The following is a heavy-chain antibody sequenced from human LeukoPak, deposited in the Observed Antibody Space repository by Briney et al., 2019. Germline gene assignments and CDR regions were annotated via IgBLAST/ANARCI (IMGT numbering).Heavy chain of an antibody. J-gene: IGHJ3*02. V-gene: IGHV3-11*04. CDR2: ISSSGSTI. Sequence: GGSLRLSCAASGFIFSDYYMSWIRQAPGKGLERVSYISSSGSTIYYADSVKDRFTISRDNAKNSLYLQMNSLRAEDTAVYYCAKEGYSSSYPDAFDIWGQGTMVTVSS. D-gene: IGHD6-13*01. CDR3: AKEGYSSSYPDAFDI. CDR1: GFIFSDYY.